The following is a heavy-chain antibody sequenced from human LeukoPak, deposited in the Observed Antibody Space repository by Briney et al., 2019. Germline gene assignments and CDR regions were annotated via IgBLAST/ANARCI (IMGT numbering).Heavy chain of an antibody. V-gene: IGHV3-20*04. CDR1: GFTFDDYG. CDR3: AKSPISYYGSGSFLY. Sequence: GGSLRLSCAASGFTFDDYGMSWVRQATGKGLEWVSGINWNGGSTGYADSVKGRFTISRDNSKNTLYLQMNSLRAEDTAVYYCAKSPISYYGSGSFLYWGQGTLVTVSS. D-gene: IGHD3-10*01. J-gene: IGHJ4*02. CDR2: INWNGGST.